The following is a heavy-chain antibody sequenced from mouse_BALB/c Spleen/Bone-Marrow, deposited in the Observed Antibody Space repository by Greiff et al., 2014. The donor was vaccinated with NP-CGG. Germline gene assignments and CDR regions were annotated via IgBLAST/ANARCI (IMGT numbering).Heavy chain of an antibody. V-gene: IGHV3-1*02. CDR2: IHYSGST. CDR3: ARDQGYYAMDY. J-gene: IGHJ4*01. Sequence: EVQLQQSGPDLVKPSQSLSLTCTVTGYYITSGYSWHWIRQFPGNKLEWMGYIHYSGSTNYNPSLKSRISITRDTSKNKFFLQLNSVTTEDTATYYCARDQGYYAMDYWGQGTSVTVSS. CDR1: GYYITSGYS.